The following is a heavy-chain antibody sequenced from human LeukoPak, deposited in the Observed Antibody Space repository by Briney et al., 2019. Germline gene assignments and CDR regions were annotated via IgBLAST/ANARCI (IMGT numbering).Heavy chain of an antibody. CDR1: GFTFSSYS. J-gene: IGHJ4*02. D-gene: IGHD3-22*01. CDR3: AKDKAYDSSGYSSLSFDY. V-gene: IGHV3-21*04. Sequence: GGSLRLSCAASGFTFSSYSMNWVRQAPGKGLEWVSSISSSSSYIYYADSVKGRFTISRDNAKNSLYLQMNSLRAEDTALYYCAKDKAYDSSGYSSLSFDYWGQGTLVTVSS. CDR2: ISSSSSYI.